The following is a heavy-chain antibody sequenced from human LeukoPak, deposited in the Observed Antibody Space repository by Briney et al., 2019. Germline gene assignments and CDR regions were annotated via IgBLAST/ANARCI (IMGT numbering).Heavy chain of an antibody. CDR2: INHSGST. CDR3: ASLFYDRSGQLPPNPHH. CDR1: GGSFSGYY. V-gene: IGHV4-34*01. D-gene: IGHD3-22*01. Sequence: SETLSLTCAVYGGSFSGYYWSWLRQPPGKGLEWIGQINHSGSTNYNPSLKSRVTISGDTSKNPVSLKLSSVAAAGTAVYYCASLFYDRSGQLPPNPHHWGQGNLVTLSS. J-gene: IGHJ5*02.